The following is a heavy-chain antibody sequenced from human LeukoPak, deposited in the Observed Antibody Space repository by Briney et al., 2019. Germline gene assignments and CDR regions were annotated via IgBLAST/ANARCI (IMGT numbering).Heavy chain of an antibody. Sequence: SETLSLTCTVSGGSISSYYWSWIRQPAGKGLEWIGRIYTSGSTNYNPSLKSRVTMSVDTSKNQFSLKLCSVTAADTAVYYCARGGLVATYYYYYYMDVWGKGTTVTVSS. CDR3: ARGGLVATYYYYYYMDV. D-gene: IGHD5-12*01. CDR1: GGSISSYY. V-gene: IGHV4-4*07. CDR2: IYTSGST. J-gene: IGHJ6*03.